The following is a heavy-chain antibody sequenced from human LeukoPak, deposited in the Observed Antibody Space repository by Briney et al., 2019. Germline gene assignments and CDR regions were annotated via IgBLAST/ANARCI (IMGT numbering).Heavy chain of an antibody. CDR3: AKDILFVGDGRAYFAY. V-gene: IGHV3-9*01. CDR1: GFTFDDYA. J-gene: IGHJ4*02. Sequence: PGGSLRLSCAASGFTFDDYAMHWVRQAPGKGLEWVSGISWNSGSIGCADSVEGRFTISRDNAKNTLYLKNNSLRAQDTALYYCAKDILFVGDGRAYFAYWGQGHLVTVSS. CDR2: ISWNSGSI. D-gene: IGHD3-10*01.